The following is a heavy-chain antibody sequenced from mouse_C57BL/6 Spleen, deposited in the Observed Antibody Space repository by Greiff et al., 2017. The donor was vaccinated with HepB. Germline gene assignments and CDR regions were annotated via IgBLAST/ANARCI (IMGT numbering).Heavy chain of an antibody. Sequence: EVQLQQSGPGLVKPSQSLSLTCSVTGYSITSGYYWNWIRQFPGNKLEWMAYISYDGSNNYNPSLKNRISITRDTSKNQFFLKLNSVTTEDTATYYCARENWSYAMDYWGQGTSVTVSS. CDR2: ISYDGSN. CDR1: GYSITSGYY. CDR3: ARENWSYAMDY. J-gene: IGHJ4*01. D-gene: IGHD4-1*01. V-gene: IGHV3-6*01.